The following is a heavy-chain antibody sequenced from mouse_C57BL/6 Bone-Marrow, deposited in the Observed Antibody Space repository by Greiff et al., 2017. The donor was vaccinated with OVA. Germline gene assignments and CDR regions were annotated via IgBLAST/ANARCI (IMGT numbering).Heavy chain of an antibody. Sequence: EVQLQQSGPELVKPGASVKISCKASGYTFTDYYMNWVKQSHGKSLEWIGDINPNNGGTSYNQKFKGKATLTVDKSSSTAYMELRSLTSEDSAVYYCARWGTGVPWYFDVWGTGTTVTVSS. D-gene: IGHD4-1*01. CDR1: GYTFTDYY. CDR2: INPNNGGT. V-gene: IGHV1-26*01. J-gene: IGHJ1*03. CDR3: ARWGTGVPWYFDV.